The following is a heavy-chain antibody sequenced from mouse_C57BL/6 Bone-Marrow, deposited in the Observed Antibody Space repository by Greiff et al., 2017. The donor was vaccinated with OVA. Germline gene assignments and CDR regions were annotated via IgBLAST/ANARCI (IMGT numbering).Heavy chain of an antibody. J-gene: IGHJ1*03. V-gene: IGHV2-2*01. CDR2: IWSGGST. CDR3: ARKRRYYYGSRRYFDV. Sequence: QVQLQQSGPGLVQPSQRLSITCTVSGFSLTSYGVHWVRQSPGKGLEWLGVIWSGGSTDYNAAFISRLSISKDNSKSQVFFKMNSLQADDTAIYYCARKRRYYYGSRRYFDVWGTGTTVTVSS. D-gene: IGHD1-1*01. CDR1: GFSLTSYG.